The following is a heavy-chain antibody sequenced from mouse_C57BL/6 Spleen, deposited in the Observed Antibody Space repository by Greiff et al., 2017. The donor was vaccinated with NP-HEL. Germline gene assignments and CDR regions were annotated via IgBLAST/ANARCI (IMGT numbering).Heavy chain of an antibody. CDR3: ARDTTEGFDY. CDR1: GFTFSDYY. V-gene: IGHV5-16*01. CDR2: INYDGSST. J-gene: IGHJ2*01. D-gene: IGHD1-1*01. Sequence: EVQLVESEGGLVQPGSSMKLSCTASGFTFSDYYMAWVRQVPEKGLEWVANINYDGSSTYYLDSLKSRFIISRDNAKNILYLQMSSLKSEDTATYYCARDTTEGFDYWGKGTTLTVSS.